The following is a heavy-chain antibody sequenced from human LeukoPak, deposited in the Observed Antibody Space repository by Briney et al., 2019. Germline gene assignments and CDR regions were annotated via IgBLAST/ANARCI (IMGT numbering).Heavy chain of an antibody. Sequence: SETLSLTCTVSGGSVSSYYWSWIRQPPGKGLEWIGYIYYSGSTNYSPSVKSRVTMSVDTSKNQFSLKLTSVTAADTAVYYCARAAPATDALDYWGQGTLVTVSS. CDR3: ARAAPATDALDY. V-gene: IGHV4-59*02. CDR1: GGSVSSYY. J-gene: IGHJ4*02. D-gene: IGHD6-13*01. CDR2: IYYSGST.